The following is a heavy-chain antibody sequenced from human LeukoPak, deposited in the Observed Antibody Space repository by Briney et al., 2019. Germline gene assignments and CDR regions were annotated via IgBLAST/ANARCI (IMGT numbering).Heavy chain of an antibody. CDR3: ARDHCSSTSCYINPADY. CDR2: ISSSSSYI. D-gene: IGHD2-2*02. J-gene: IGHJ4*02. Sequence: GGSLRLSCAASGFTFSSYSMNWVRQAPGKGLEWVSSISSSSSYIYYVDSVKGRFTISRDNAKNSLYLQMNSLRAEDTAVYYCARDHCSSTSCYINPADYWGQGTLVTVSS. CDR1: GFTFSSYS. V-gene: IGHV3-21*01.